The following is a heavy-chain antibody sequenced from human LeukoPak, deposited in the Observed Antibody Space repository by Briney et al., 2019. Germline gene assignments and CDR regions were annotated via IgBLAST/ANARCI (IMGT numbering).Heavy chain of an antibody. CDR3: ARVRVTPYIAFDY. CDR1: GGSISSINLW. D-gene: IGHD4-23*01. V-gene: IGHV4-4*02. J-gene: IGHJ4*02. CDR2: IYHNGNT. Sequence: SGTLSLTCAVSGGSISSINLWWSWVRQPPGKGLEWIGEIYHNGNTNYNQSLKSRVTISVDKSKNQFSLMMSSVTAADTAVYYCARVRVTPYIAFDYWGQGSQVTVSS.